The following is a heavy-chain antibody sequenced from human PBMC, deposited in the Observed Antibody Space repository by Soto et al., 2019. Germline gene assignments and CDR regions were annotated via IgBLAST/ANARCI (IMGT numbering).Heavy chain of an antibody. Sequence: GGSLRLSCAASGFTFSSYGMHWVRQAPGKGLEWVAVISYDGSNKYYADSVKGRFTISRDNSKNTLYLQMNSLRAEDTAVYYCAKDLVDMAPVGAPPYFDYWGQGNLVTSPQ. CDR1: GFTFSSYG. CDR3: AKDLVDMAPVGAPPYFDY. CDR2: ISYDGSNK. J-gene: IGHJ4*02. D-gene: IGHD2-2*01. V-gene: IGHV3-30*18.